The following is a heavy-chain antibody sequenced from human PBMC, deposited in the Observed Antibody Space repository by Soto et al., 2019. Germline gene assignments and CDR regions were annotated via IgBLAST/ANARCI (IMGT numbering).Heavy chain of an antibody. Sequence: SVKVSCKASGGTFSSYAISWVRQAPGQGLEWMGGIIPIFGTANYAQKFQGRVTITADESTSTAYMELSSLRSEDTAVYYCASQYYDSSGYYYGYFDYWGQGTLVTVSS. CDR1: GGTFSSYA. CDR3: ASQYYDSSGYYYGYFDY. D-gene: IGHD3-22*01. V-gene: IGHV1-69*13. CDR2: IIPIFGTA. J-gene: IGHJ4*02.